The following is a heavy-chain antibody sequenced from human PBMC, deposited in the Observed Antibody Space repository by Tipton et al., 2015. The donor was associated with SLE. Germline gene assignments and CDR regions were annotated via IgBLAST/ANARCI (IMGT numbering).Heavy chain of an antibody. CDR3: ATRASRTREQLNYYYYYVDV. J-gene: IGHJ6*03. V-gene: IGHV3-30*03. Sequence: SLRLSCAASGFTFSSYGMHWVRQAPGKGLEWVAVISYDGSNKYYADSVKGRFTISRDNSKNTLYLQMNSLQTEDTGVYFCATRASRTREQLNYYYYYVDVWGKGTSVTVSS. CDR1: GFTFSSYG. D-gene: IGHD1/OR15-1a*01. CDR2: ISYDGSNK.